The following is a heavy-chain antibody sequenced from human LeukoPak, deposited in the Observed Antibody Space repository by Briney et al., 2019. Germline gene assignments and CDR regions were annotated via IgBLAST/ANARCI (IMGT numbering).Heavy chain of an antibody. CDR3: ARGHGDYPWYYYYMDV. J-gene: IGHJ6*03. CDR1: GGSISSGSYY. D-gene: IGHD4-17*01. CDR2: IYTSGST. Sequence: SQTLSLTCTVSGGSISSGSYYWSWIRQPAGKGLEWIGRIYTSGSTNYNPSLKSRVTMSVDTSKNQFSLKLSSVTATDTAVYYCARGHGDYPWYYYYMDVWGKGTTVTVSS. V-gene: IGHV4-61*02.